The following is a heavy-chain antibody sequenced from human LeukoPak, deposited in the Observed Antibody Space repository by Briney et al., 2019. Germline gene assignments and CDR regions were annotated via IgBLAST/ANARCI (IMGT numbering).Heavy chain of an antibody. CDR1: GYTFTSYG. J-gene: IGHJ4*02. Sequence: ASVKVSCKASGYTFTSYGISWVRQAPGQGLEWMGWISAYNGNTNYAQMLQGRVTMTTDTPTSTAYMELRSLTSDDTAVYYCARDHTVTSWADSVSYSDYWGQGTLVTVSS. D-gene: IGHD4-17*01. V-gene: IGHV1-18*01. CDR3: ARDHTVTSWADSVSYSDY. CDR2: ISAYNGNT.